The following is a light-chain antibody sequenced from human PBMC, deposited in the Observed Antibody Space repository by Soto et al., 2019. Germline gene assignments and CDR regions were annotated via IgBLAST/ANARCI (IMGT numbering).Light chain of an antibody. V-gene: IGKV1-5*01. Sequence: DIQLTQSPSTLSASVGDRVTITCRASQSMNSWLAWYQQKPGEAPKVLIYDASSLESGVPSRFSGSGSGTEFTLTIGSLQPEDFATYYCLQYNAFSQTFGQGTKVEI. CDR2: DAS. CDR3: LQYNAFSQT. J-gene: IGKJ1*01. CDR1: QSMNSW.